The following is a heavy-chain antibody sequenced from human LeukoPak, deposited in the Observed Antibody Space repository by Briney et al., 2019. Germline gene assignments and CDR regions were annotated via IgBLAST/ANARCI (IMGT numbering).Heavy chain of an antibody. V-gene: IGHV3-73*01. CDR1: GFTFSGSA. CDR3: TTGFSLSYDSSGYYWDAFDI. D-gene: IGHD3-22*01. Sequence: GGSLRLSCAASGFTFSGSALHWVRQASGKGLEWVGRIRSTANGYATAYAASVKGRFTISRDDSKNTLYLQMNSLKTEDTAVYYCTTGFSLSYDSSGYYWDAFDIWGQGTMVTVSS. J-gene: IGHJ3*02. CDR2: IRSTANGYAT.